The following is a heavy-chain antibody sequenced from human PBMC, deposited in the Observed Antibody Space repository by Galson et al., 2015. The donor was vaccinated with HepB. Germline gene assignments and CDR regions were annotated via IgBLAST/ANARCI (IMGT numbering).Heavy chain of an antibody. V-gene: IGHV1-69*02. CDR3: ATPLTRDEFGY. Sequence: SVKVSCKASGGAFNSYIIHWVRQTPGQGLEWMGRIIPVFNVTSYAQQFQGRVTMTADRPTSTGYMELSSLRSDDTALYYCATPLTRDEFGYWGQGTLVTVSS. CDR2: IIPVFNVT. CDR1: GGAFNSYI. J-gene: IGHJ4*02.